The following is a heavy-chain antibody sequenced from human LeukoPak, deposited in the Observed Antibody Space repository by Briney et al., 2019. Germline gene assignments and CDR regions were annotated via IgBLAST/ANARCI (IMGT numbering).Heavy chain of an antibody. V-gene: IGHV3-7*01. CDR3: ASGVAFDY. CDR2: IKQDGSEK. J-gene: IGHJ4*02. CDR1: GFFFSTYW. D-gene: IGHD2-21*01. Sequence: PGGSLRLSCTTSGFFFSTYWMNWVRQAPGKGLEWVAAIKQDGSEKYYVDSVKGRFTISRDNAKNSLYLQMNRLRVEDTALYYCASGVAFDYWGQGTLGTVSS.